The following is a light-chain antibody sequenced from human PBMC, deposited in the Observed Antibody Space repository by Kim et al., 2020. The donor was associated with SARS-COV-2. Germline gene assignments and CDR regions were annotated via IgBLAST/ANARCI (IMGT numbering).Light chain of an antibody. CDR3: CSYAGSSWV. CDR2: VVS. CDR1: SSDVGGYHY. Sequence: PGQSVTFSCTGTSSDVGGYHYVSWYQQHPGKAPKLMIYVVSKRPSGVPDRFSGSKSGNTASLTISGLQAEDEADYYCCSYAGSSWVFGGGTQLTVL. V-gene: IGLV2-11*01. J-gene: IGLJ3*02.